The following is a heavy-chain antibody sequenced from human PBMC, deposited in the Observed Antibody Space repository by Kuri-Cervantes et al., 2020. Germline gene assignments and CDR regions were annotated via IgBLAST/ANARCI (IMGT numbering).Heavy chain of an antibody. V-gene: IGHV3-7*03. Sequence: ETLSLTCAVYGGSFSDYYWSWIRQAPGKGLEWVANIKQDGSEKYYVDSLKGRFTISRDNAKNSLYLQMNNLRAEDTAVYYCARVGRYSSGWYASVDYWGQGTLVTVSS. CDR2: IKQDGSEK. CDR3: ARVGRYSSGWYASVDY. D-gene: IGHD6-19*01. J-gene: IGHJ4*02. CDR1: GGSFSDYY.